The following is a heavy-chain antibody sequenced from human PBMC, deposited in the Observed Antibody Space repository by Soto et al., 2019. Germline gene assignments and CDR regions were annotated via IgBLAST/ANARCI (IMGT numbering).Heavy chain of an antibody. D-gene: IGHD3-10*01. CDR1: GLTFSTYG. CDR3: AREPIHGSGLFDA. Sequence: QVQLVESGGGVVQPGRSLRLSCAASGLTFSTYGMHWVRQSPGKGLEWVAFIWYDGINKKYADSVKGRFTISRDNSKNMVFLEMNSLRVEATAVYHCAREPIHGSGLFDAWGQGTLVTVSS. J-gene: IGHJ5*02. V-gene: IGHV3-33*01. CDR2: IWYDGINK.